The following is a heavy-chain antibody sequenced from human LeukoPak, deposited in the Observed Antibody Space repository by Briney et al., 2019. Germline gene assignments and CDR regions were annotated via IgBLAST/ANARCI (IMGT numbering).Heavy chain of an antibody. CDR2: ISGSGGST. J-gene: IGHJ4*02. Sequence: GGSLRLSCAASGFTFSSYAMSWVRQAPGKGLEWVSAISGSGGSTYYADSVRGRFTISRGNSKNTLYLQMNSLRAEDTAVYYCAKVHYYDSSGFSYYFDFWGLGTLVTVSS. CDR3: AKVHYYDSSGFSYYFDF. D-gene: IGHD3-22*01. V-gene: IGHV3-23*01. CDR1: GFTFSSYA.